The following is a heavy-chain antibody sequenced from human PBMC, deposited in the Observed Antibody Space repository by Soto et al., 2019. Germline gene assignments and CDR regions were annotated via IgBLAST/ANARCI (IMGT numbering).Heavy chain of an antibody. CDR2: IDPDDSYT. Sequence: GASMKLSYKGSGYSFSNSWIHWVHQMAGKGVEWMGRIDPDDSYTNDSPSFQGHVTISVDKSISTAYLQWSSLQASDTAIYYCARLPPPTYCSWSTCSGYWGQGTLVTVSS. V-gene: IGHV5-10-1*01. CDR1: GYSFSNSW. J-gene: IGHJ4*02. D-gene: IGHD2-15*01. CDR3: ARLPPPTYCSWSTCSGY.